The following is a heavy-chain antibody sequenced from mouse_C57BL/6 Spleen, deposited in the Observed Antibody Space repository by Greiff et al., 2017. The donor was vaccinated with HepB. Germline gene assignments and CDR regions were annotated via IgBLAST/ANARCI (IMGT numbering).Heavy chain of an antibody. D-gene: IGHD2-12*01. J-gene: IGHJ3*01. CDR1: GYTFTRYC. V-gene: IGHV1-69*01. Sequence: QVHVKQPGAELVMPGASVKLSCKASGYTFTRYCMHWVKQRPGQGLEWIGEIDPSDGYTNYNQKFKGKSTLTVDKSSSTAYMQLSSLTSEDAAVYYSARRRSYDWFDYWGQGTLVTVSA. CDR2: IDPSDGYT. CDR3: ARRRSYDWFDY.